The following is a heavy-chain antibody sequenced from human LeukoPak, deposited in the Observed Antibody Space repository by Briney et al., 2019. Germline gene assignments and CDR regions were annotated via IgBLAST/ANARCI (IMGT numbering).Heavy chain of an antibody. J-gene: IGHJ4*02. V-gene: IGHV3-23*01. D-gene: IGHD6-19*01. CDR3: AKAVAVAGHGEY. CDR1: GFTFSSYA. Sequence: GGSLRLSCGASGFTFSSYAISWVRQAPGKGLEWVSAISGSGGSTYYADSVKGRFTISRDNSKNTLYLQMNSLRAEDTAVYYCAKAVAVAGHGEYWGQGTLVTVSS. CDR2: ISGSGGST.